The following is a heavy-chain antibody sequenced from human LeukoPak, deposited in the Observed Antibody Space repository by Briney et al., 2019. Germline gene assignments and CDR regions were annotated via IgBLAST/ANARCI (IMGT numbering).Heavy chain of an antibody. CDR3: ARGPPKWGYDY. Sequence: ASVKVSCKASGYTFTSYDINWVRRATGQGFEWMGWMSPNSGNTGYAQKFQGRVTMTRSTSMSTAYMELSSLSSEDTAVYFCARGPPKWGYDYWGQGTLVTVSS. V-gene: IGHV1-8*01. CDR2: MSPNSGNT. D-gene: IGHD7-27*01. CDR1: GYTFTSYD. J-gene: IGHJ4*02.